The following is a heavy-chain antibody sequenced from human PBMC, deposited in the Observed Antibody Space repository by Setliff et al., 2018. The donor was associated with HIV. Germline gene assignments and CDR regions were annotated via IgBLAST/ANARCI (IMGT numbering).Heavy chain of an antibody. J-gene: IGHJ2*01. CDR2: ISHTGST. V-gene: IGHV4-39*07. CDR1: GGSISRSSYY. Sequence: SETLSLTCTVSGGSISRSSYYWGWIRQAPGKGPEWIGQISHTGSTTYNSSLKSRVTMSVDSSRNQFSLTLTSMSVPDTAVYFCARSQRLPGLQPPYWYFDLWGRGTLVTVSS. D-gene: IGHD6-25*01. CDR3: ARSQRLPGLQPPYWYFDL.